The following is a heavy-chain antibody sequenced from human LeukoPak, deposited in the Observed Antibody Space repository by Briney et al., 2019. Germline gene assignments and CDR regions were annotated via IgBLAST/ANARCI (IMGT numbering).Heavy chain of an antibody. V-gene: IGHV4-39*01. CDR2: IYYSGST. J-gene: IGHJ4*02. CDR1: GGSISSSSYY. Sequence: SETLSLTCTVSGGSISSSSYYWGWIRQPPGKGLEWIGSIYYSGSTYYNPSLKSRVTISVDTSKNQFSLKLSSVTAADTAVYYCARHLLYGDFDYWGQGTLVTVSS. CDR3: ARHLLYGDFDY. D-gene: IGHD4-17*01.